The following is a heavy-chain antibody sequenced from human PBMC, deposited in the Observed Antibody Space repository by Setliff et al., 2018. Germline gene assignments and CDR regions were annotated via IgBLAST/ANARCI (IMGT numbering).Heavy chain of an antibody. D-gene: IGHD4-17*01. V-gene: IGHV4-61*02. CDR2: LHTSGST. CDR1: GGSISSGSYY. CDR3: ARLPRTVTHFDY. Sequence: SETLSLTCAVSGGSISSGSYYWSWIRQPAGKGLEWVGRLHTSGSTNYNPSLKGRVTISVDTSRNQFSLNLTSVTAADTALYFCARLPRTVTHFDYWGQGALVTVSS. J-gene: IGHJ4*02.